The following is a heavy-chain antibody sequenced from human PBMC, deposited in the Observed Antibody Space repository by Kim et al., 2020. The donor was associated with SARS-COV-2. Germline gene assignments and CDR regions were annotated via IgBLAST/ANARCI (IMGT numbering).Heavy chain of an antibody. CDR3: ARERGGATVYFDI. D-gene: IGHD1-26*01. V-gene: IGHV4-59*01. J-gene: IGHJ4*02. CDR1: GGSITTYY. Sequence: SETLSLTCSVSGGSITTYYWDWIRQSPGRQLEWIGSIYSSGRAVFNPSLKSRVTMSIDTSKNEFSLSLTSLTAADTAVYLCARERGGATVYFDIWGRGTLVTVSS. CDR2: IYSSGRA.